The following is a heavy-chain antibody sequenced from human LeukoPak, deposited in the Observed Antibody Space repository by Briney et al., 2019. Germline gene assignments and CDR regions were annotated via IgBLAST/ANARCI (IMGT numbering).Heavy chain of an antibody. J-gene: IGHJ4*02. Sequence: ASVKVSCKASGYTFTSYDINWVRQATGQGLEWMGWMNPNSGYTGYAQKFQGRVTMTRSTSISTAYMELSSLRSEDTAVYYCAKSGNYGGAGVAYWGQGTLVTVS. V-gene: IGHV1-8*01. D-gene: IGHD1-7*01. CDR3: AKSGNYGGAGVAY. CDR2: MNPNSGYT. CDR1: GYTFTSYD.